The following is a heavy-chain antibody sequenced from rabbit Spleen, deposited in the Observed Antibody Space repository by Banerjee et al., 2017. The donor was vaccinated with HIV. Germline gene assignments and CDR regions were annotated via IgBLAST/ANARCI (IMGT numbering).Heavy chain of an antibody. Sequence: QEQLVESGGGLVQPEGSLTLTCKASGFSLSSGYDMCWVRQAPGKGPEWIACIVTGLDYPYYASWVNGRFTISKTSSTTVTLQMTSLTVADTATYFCARDLDGVIGWNFGWWGPGTLVTVS. CDR1: GFSLSSGYD. D-gene: IGHD1-1*01. CDR3: ARDLDGVIGWNFGW. J-gene: IGHJ4*01. CDR2: IVTGLDYP. V-gene: IGHV1S45*01.